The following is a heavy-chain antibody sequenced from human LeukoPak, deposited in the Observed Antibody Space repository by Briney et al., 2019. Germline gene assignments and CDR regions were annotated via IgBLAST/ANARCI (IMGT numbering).Heavy chain of an antibody. CDR3: ARAMWIQLWLSGFDY. CDR1: RFTFDDYG. CDR2: INRNGGST. Sequence: GGSLRLSCAASRFTFDDYGMSWVRPAPGKGLEWVSGINRNGGSTGYADSVKGRFTISRDNAKKSLYLQMNSLRAENTALYYCARAMWIQLWLSGFDYWGEGTLVTVSS. J-gene: IGHJ4*02. D-gene: IGHD5-18*01. V-gene: IGHV3-20*04.